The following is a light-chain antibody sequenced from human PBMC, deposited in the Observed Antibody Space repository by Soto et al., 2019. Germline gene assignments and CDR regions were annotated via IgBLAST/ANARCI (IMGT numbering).Light chain of an antibody. CDR3: QQRSNWPLT. J-gene: IGKJ4*01. CDR1: QSVSSY. Sequence: EIMLTQSPPTLSLSQGERATLSCRASQSVSSYLAWYQQKPGQAPRLLIYDASNRATGIPARFSGSGSGTDFTLTISSLEPEDFAVYYCQQRSNWPLTFGGGTKVDIK. V-gene: IGKV3-11*01. CDR2: DAS.